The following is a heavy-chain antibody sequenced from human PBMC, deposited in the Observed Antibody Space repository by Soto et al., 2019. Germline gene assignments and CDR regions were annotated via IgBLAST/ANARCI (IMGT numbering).Heavy chain of an antibody. D-gene: IGHD6-13*01. CDR1: GYNFNRYW. V-gene: IGHV5-51*01. CDR2: IYPGDSDT. J-gene: IGHJ3*02. Sequence: GESLKISCKGSGYNFNRYWIGWVRQMPGKGLEWMGVIYPGDSDTRYSPSLQGQVTISADKSSSAAYLQWSSLQASDTATYYCARSLVNGTYEAFDIWVQGTMVTVSS. CDR3: ARSLVNGTYEAFDI.